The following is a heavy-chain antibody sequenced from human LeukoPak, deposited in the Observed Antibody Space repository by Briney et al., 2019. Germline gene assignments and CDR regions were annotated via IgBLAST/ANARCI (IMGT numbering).Heavy chain of an antibody. D-gene: IGHD2-2*01. CDR3: ARAGIVVVPAAPFDY. J-gene: IGHJ4*02. CDR2: ISAYNGNT. V-gene: IGHV1-18*01. Sequence: ASVKVSCKASGYTFTSYGISWVRQAPGQGLEWMGWISAYNGNTNYAQKFQGRVTITADESTSTAYMELSSLRSEDTAVYYCARAGIVVVPAAPFDYWGQGTLVTVSS. CDR1: GYTFTSYG.